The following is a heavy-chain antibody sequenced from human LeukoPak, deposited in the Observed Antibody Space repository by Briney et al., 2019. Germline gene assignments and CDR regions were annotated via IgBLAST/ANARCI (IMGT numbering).Heavy chain of an antibody. Sequence: SQTLSLTCTVSGYSISSGYYWDWIRQPPGKGLEWIGSIYHSGTTSYNPSLKSRVTISGDTSKNQFSLKLTSVTAADTAVFYCASSITVTTDYWGQGTLVTVSS. CDR2: IYHSGTT. V-gene: IGHV4-38-2*02. D-gene: IGHD4-17*01. J-gene: IGHJ4*02. CDR3: ASSITVTTDY. CDR1: GYSISSGYY.